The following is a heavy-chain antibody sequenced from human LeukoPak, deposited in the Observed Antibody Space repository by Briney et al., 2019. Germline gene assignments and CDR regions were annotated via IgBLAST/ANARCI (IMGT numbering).Heavy chain of an antibody. CDR3: ARVPSIWSQGLD. CDR1: GYTFTSYG. Sequence: ASVKVSCKASGYTFTSYGISWGRQAPGQELEWMGWISAYNGNTNYAQKLQGRVTMTTDTSTSTAYMELRSLRSDDTAVYYCARVPSIWSQGLDWGQGTLVTVSS. J-gene: IGHJ4*02. D-gene: IGHD3-3*01. V-gene: IGHV1-18*01. CDR2: ISAYNGNT.